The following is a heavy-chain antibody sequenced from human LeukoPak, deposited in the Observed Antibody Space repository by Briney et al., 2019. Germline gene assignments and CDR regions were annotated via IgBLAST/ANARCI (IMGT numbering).Heavy chain of an antibody. CDR3: AKRTDPFDY. D-gene: IGHD4-17*01. J-gene: IGHJ4*02. CDR2: ISGSGGST. Sequence: GXXXRLSCAASGFTFSSYAMSWVRQAPGKGLEWVSAISGSGGSTYYADSVKGRFTISRDNSKNTLYLQMNSLRAEDTAVYYCAKRTDPFDYWGQGTLVTVSS. CDR1: GFTFSSYA. V-gene: IGHV3-23*01.